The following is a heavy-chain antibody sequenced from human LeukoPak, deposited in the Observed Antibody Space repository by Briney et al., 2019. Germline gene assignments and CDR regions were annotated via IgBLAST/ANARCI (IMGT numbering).Heavy chain of an antibody. CDR3: AREWKYCRSTSCGYYFDY. D-gene: IGHD2-2*01. CDR2: ISGYNGDT. V-gene: IGHV1-18*01. Sequence: GASVKVFCKASGYTFTSYDIKWVRQAPGKGAEGMGWISGYNGDTIYAQKFQGRVTMTTETSTSTAYMEVWSLRSDDTAVYYCAREWKYCRSTSCGYYFDYWGQGTLVTVSS. J-gene: IGHJ4*02. CDR1: GYTFTSYD.